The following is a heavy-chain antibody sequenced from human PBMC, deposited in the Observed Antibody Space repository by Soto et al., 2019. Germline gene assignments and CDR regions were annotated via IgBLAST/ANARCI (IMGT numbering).Heavy chain of an antibody. CDR3: AKEMYPRTVLDSSSPWGDY. D-gene: IGHD6-6*01. CDR1: GIIFTTYG. CDR2: VSYDGSHK. J-gene: IGHJ4*02. Sequence: QVQLVQSGGGVIQPGKSLRLSCAASGIIFTTYGMHWVRQTPGKGLEWVAVVSYDGSHKYYADSVKGRFTISRDDSKNTLYLQMNSLRVEDTAVYYCAKEMYPRTVLDSSSPWGDYWGQGTLVTVSS. V-gene: IGHV3-30*18.